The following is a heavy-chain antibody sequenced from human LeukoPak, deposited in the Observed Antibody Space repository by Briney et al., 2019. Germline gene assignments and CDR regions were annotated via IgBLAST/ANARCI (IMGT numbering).Heavy chain of an antibody. CDR2: INHSGST. D-gene: IGHD3-22*01. CDR1: GGSFSGYY. J-gene: IGHJ4*02. V-gene: IGHV4-34*01. Sequence: PSETLSLTCAVYGGSFSGYYWSWIRQPPGKGLEWIGEINHSGSTNYSPSLKSRVTISVDTSKNQFSLKLSSVTAADTAVYYCASHYYDSSADYWGQGTLVTVSS. CDR3: ASHYYDSSADY.